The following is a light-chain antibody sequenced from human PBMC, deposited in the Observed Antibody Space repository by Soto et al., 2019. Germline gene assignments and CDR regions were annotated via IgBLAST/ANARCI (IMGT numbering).Light chain of an antibody. CDR3: SSYTSTSTYV. J-gene: IGLJ1*01. CDR2: DVT. CDR1: SSDVGGFEY. V-gene: IGLV2-14*01. Sequence: QSVLSQPASVSGSPGQSITISCTGTSSDVGGFEYVSWYQHQPGKAPKLIIYDVTKRPSGVSNRFSGSKSGNTASLTISGLQAEDEADYSCSSYTSTSTYVFGTGTKVTVL.